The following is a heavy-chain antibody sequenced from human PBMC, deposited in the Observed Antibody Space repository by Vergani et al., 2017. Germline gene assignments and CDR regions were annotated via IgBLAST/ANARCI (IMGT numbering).Heavy chain of an antibody. J-gene: IGHJ5*01. CDR1: GFTFSSYG. V-gene: IGHV3-23*04. CDR2: ISVSGGNT. CDR3: ANDPIPHYATSGYYS. Sequence: VQLVESGGGVVQPGRSLRLSCAASGFTFSSYGMHWVRQSPGKGLEWVSAISVSGGNTYYADSVTGRFTIARNNSKNTLYQQMNSLRAEVTAVYYCANDPIPHYATSGYYSGDRGTLVTVSS. D-gene: IGHD3-22*01.